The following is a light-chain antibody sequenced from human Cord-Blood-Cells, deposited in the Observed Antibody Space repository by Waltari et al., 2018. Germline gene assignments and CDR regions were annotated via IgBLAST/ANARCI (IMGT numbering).Light chain of an antibody. CDR2: WAS. CDR3: QQYYSTPRT. CDR1: QCVLYSSNNKNY. J-gene: IGKJ1*01. Sequence: DIVMTQSPDSLAVSLGERATINCKSSQCVLYSSNNKNYLAWYQQKPGQPPKLIIYWASTRESGVPDRFSGSGSGTDFTLTISSLQAEDVAVYYCQQYYSTPRTFGQGTKVEIK. V-gene: IGKV4-1*01.